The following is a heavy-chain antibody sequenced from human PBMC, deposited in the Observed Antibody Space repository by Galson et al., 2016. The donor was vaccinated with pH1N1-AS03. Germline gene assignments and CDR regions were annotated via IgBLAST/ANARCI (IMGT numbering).Heavy chain of an antibody. CDR2: IYHNGNS. J-gene: IGHJ6*02. CDR1: GDSISSNHW. Sequence: ETLSLTCAVSGDSISSNHWWTWVRQPPGKGLEWIAEIYHNGNSNYNPTLKSRVSISVDKSKNQFSLNLSSVTAADTAVYYCARQGQWLVEHYYYGMDVWGHGTTVTVSS. CDR3: ARQGQWLVEHYYYGMDV. D-gene: IGHD6-19*01. V-gene: IGHV4-4*02.